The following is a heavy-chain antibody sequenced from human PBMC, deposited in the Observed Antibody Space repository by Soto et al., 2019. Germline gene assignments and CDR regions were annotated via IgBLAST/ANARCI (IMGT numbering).Heavy chain of an antibody. CDR3: RSMIGVDTITSDEAFDI. J-gene: IGHJ3*02. V-gene: IGHV3-23*01. Sequence: EVQLLESGGGLVQPGGSLRLSCAASGFTFSSYAMSWVRQAPGKGLEWVSAISGSGGSTYYADSVKGRFTISRDNSQNTLDLQMNSLRAEDTAVYYGRSMIGVDTITSDEAFDIWGHGTMVTVSS. CDR2: ISGSGGST. CDR1: GFTFSSYA. D-gene: IGHD3-22*01.